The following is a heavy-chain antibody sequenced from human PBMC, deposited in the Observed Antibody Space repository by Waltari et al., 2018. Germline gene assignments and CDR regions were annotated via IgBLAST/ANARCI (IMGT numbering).Heavy chain of an antibody. CDR3: ARGKRANYDFWSPTRAFDY. D-gene: IGHD3-3*01. J-gene: IGHJ4*02. Sequence: QVQLQQWGAGLLKPSETLSLTCAVYGGSFSGYYWSWIRQPPGKGLEWIGEINHSGRTNYNPSLKSRVTISVDTSKNQFSLKLSSVTAADTAVYYCARGKRANYDFWSPTRAFDYWGQGTLVTVSS. V-gene: IGHV4-34*01. CDR1: GGSFSGYY. CDR2: INHSGRT.